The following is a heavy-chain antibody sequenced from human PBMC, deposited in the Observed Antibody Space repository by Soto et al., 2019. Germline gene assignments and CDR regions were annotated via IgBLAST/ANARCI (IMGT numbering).Heavy chain of an antibody. Sequence: GGSLRLSCAASGFTFSDHYMDWVRQAPGKGLEWVGRTRNKANSYTTEYSASGKSRVTSTRDDSKNSLYLQMNSLKTKDTAVYYGARDWRERGYYYYYMDVWGKGTTVTVSS. CDR2: TRNKANSYTT. CDR3: ARDWRERGYYYYYMDV. V-gene: IGHV3-72*01. J-gene: IGHJ6*03. CDR1: GFTFSDHY. D-gene: IGHD1-1*01.